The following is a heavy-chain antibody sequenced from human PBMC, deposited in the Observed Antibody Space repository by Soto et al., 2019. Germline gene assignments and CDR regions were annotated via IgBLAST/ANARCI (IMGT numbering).Heavy chain of an antibody. CDR1: GYTLTELS. J-gene: IGHJ4*02. CDR2: FDPEDGET. D-gene: IGHD6-19*01. V-gene: IGHV1-24*01. CDR3: ALFSSGWYRTDY. Sequence: GASVKVSCKVSGYTLTELSMHWVRQAPGKGLEWMGGFDPEDGETIYAQKFQGRVTMTEDTSTDTAYMELSSLRSEDTPVYYCALFSSGWYRTDYWGQGTLVTVSS.